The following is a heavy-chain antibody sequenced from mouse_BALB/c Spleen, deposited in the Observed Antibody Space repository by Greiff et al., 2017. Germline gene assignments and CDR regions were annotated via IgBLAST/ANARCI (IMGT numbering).Heavy chain of an antibody. J-gene: IGHJ2*01. V-gene: IGHV5-6*02. CDR3: ARRGTTVDYFDY. Sequence: EVNVVASGGDLVKPGGSLKLSCAASGFTFSSYGMSWVRQTPDKRLEWVATISSGGSYTYYPDSVKGRFTISRDNAKNTLYLQMSSLKSEDTAMYYCARRGTTVDYFDYWGQGTTLTVSS. D-gene: IGHD1-1*01. CDR1: GFTFSSYG. CDR2: ISSGGSYT.